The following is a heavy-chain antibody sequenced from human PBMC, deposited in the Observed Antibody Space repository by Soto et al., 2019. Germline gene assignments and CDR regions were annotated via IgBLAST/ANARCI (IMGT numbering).Heavy chain of an antibody. CDR2: IKQDGSEK. CDR1: GFTFSSYW. D-gene: IGHD3-22*01. CDR3: ARVYYYDSSGYYPYGMDV. J-gene: IGHJ6*02. V-gene: IGHV3-7*05. Sequence: GGSLRLSCAASGFTFSSYWMSWVRQAPGKGLEWVANIKQDGSEKYYVDSVKGRFTISRDNAKNSLYLQMNSLRAEDTAVYYCARVYYYDSSGYYPYGMDVWGQGTTVTV.